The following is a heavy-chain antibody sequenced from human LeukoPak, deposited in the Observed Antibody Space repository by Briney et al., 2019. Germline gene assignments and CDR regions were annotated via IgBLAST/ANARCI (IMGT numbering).Heavy chain of an antibody. CDR2: IGATGGLI. D-gene: IGHD3-10*01. CDR3: AAKILGSAPFDF. V-gene: IGHV3-23*01. Sequence: PGGSLRLSCAASGFTFSTYGMAWVRQVPGNRLEWVSSIGATGGLISYADSVKGRFTVSSSEKTFYLQMNSLRAADTAVYFCAAKILGSAPFDFWGQGTLVTVSA. J-gene: IGHJ4*02. CDR1: GFTFSTYG.